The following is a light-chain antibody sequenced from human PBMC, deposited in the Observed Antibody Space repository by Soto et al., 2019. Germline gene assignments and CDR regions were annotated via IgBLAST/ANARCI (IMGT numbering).Light chain of an antibody. J-gene: IGKJ1*01. Sequence: ETVMTQSPVTLSVSPGERATLSCRASQSVTNNLAWYQQKPGQAPRLLIYSASTRATGIPARFSGSGSGTDFTLTISSLQSEDFAVYYCQQYNNWPLWTFGQGTKVEI. V-gene: IGKV3-15*01. CDR1: QSVTNN. CDR2: SAS. CDR3: QQYNNWPLWT.